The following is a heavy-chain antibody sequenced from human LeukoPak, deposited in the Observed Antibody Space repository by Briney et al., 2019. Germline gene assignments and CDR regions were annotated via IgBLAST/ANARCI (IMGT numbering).Heavy chain of an antibody. J-gene: IGHJ6*03. D-gene: IGHD3-10*01. V-gene: IGHV3-23*01. Sequence: QPGGSLRLSCAASGFTFSSYAMSWVRQAPGKGLECVSAISGSGGSTYYADSVKGRFTISRDNSKNTLYLQMNSLRAEDTAVYYCATFWGSGSYYYYYMDVWGKGTTVTVSS. CDR1: GFTFSSYA. CDR2: ISGSGGST. CDR3: ATFWGSGSYYYYYMDV.